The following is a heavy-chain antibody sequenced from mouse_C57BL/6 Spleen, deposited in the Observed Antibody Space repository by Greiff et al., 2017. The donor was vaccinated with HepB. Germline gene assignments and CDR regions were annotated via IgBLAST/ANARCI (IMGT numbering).Heavy chain of an antibody. Sequence: EVKLVESGGGLVKPGGSLKLSCAASGFTFSSYAMSWVRPTPEKRLEWVATISDGGSYTYYPDNVKGRFTISRDNAKNNLYLQMSHLKSEDTAMYYCARSGLDSSGYFYAMDYWGQGTSGTVSS. CDR1: GFTFSSYA. CDR3: ARSGLDSSGYFYAMDY. V-gene: IGHV5-4*03. J-gene: IGHJ4*01. CDR2: ISDGGSYT. D-gene: IGHD3-2*02.